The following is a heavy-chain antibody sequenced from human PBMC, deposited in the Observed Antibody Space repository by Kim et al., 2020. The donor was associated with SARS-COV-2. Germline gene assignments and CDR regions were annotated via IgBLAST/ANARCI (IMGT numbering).Heavy chain of an antibody. V-gene: IGHV3-7*01. Sequence: RGSLRLSCAASGFTFSSSWIHWVRQTPGKGLEWVATINNDGSGNYYVDSVKGRFTISRDNAKNSLSLQMNSLRAEDTAVYYCSPSLEYWGQGIVVIVSS. CDR1: GFTFSSSW. J-gene: IGHJ4*02. CDR3: SPSLEY. CDR2: INNDGSGN.